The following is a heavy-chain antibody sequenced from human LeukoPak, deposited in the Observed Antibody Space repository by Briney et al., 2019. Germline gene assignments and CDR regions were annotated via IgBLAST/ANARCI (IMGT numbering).Heavy chain of an antibody. V-gene: IGHV3-23*01. CDR1: GFTFKESA. D-gene: IGHD3-10*02. CDR3: AVVRGVIIAACFDS. J-gene: IGHJ4*01. Sequence: QTGRSLRLSCTASGFTFKESAMTWVRQAPGKGLEWVSVISSSGATIYYADSVKGRFTISRDNSRHTLYLHLRSLRAEDTALYYCAVVRGVIIAACFDSWGPGDLVTVSS. CDR2: ISSSGATI.